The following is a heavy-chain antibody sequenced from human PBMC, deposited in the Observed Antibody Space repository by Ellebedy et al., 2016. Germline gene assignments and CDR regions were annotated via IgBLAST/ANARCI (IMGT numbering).Heavy chain of an antibody. CDR2: ISSSSSYI. J-gene: IGHJ6*02. Sequence: GESLKISCAASGFTFSSYSMSWVRQAPGKGLEWVSSISSSSSYIYYADSVKGRFTISRDNAKNSLYLQMNSLRDEDTAVYYCAKDQQMGGYSSSWYMHYGMDVWGQGTTVTVSS. V-gene: IGHV3-21*04. CDR1: GFTFSSYS. CDR3: AKDQQMGGYSSSWYMHYGMDV. D-gene: IGHD6-13*01.